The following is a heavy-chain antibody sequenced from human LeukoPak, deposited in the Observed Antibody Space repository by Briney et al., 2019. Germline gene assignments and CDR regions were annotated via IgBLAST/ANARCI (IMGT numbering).Heavy chain of an antibody. V-gene: IGHV4-38-2*02. CDR3: ARGPPSLLYFQH. Sequence: SETLSLTCTVSGYSISSGYYWGWIRQSPGDRLEWIGYIHHTGSTNFNPSLKSRATISLDTSKNQFSLRLTSVTAADTAVYYCARGPPSLLYFQHWGQGTLVSVSS. J-gene: IGHJ1*01. CDR2: IHHTGST. CDR1: GYSISSGYY. D-gene: IGHD2-15*01.